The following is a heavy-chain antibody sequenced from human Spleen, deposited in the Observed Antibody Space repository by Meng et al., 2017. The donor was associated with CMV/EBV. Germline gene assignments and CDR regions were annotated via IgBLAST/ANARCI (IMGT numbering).Heavy chain of an antibody. CDR2: VDYSGSA. CDR3: ARGPLNWVGFDS. V-gene: IGHV4-59*01. D-gene: IGHD7-27*01. CDR1: VESFDHYF. Sequence: SETLSLTCTVSVESFDHYFWSWIRQPPGKGLEWIGYVDYSGSAMYNPSLKSRATISVQTARNQFSLKLTSVPAADTAVYFCARGPLNWVGFDSWGPGALVTVSS. J-gene: IGHJ4*02.